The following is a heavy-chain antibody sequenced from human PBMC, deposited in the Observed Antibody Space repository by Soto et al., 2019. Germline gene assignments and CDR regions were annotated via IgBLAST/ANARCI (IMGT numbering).Heavy chain of an antibody. V-gene: IGHV1-69*13. CDR2: IIPIFGTA. J-gene: IGHJ3*02. CDR1: GGTLSSYA. D-gene: IGHD6-13*01. Sequence: SVKVSCKASGGTLSSYAISWVRQAPGQGLEWMGGIIPIFGTANYAQKFQGRVTITADESTSTAYMELSSLRSEDTAVYYCARYASPGYSSNADRDNAFDIWGQGTMVTVSS. CDR3: ARYASPGYSSNADRDNAFDI.